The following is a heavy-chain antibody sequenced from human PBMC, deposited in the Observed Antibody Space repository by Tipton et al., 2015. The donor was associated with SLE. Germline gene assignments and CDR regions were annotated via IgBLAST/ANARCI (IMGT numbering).Heavy chain of an antibody. V-gene: IGHV3-21*05. CDR2: ISRSSSYI. Sequence: SLRLSCVVSGFTFSSFEVNWVRQAPGKGLEWVSYISRSSSYIYQADSVKGRFTISRDNSKNTLYLQMNSLRAEDTAVYYCAKDGGSYQGEFDYWGQGTLVTVSS. CDR1: GFTFSSFE. J-gene: IGHJ4*02. D-gene: IGHD1-26*01. CDR3: AKDGGSYQGEFDY.